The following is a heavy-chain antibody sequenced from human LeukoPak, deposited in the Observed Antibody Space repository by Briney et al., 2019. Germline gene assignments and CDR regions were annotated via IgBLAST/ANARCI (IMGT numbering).Heavy chain of an antibody. CDR2: IYYSGTT. J-gene: IGHJ4*02. V-gene: IGHV4-61*08. D-gene: IGHD2-15*01. CDR3: ARDRGSAGGFDY. Sequence: SQTLSLTCTVSGGSISSGGYYWSWIRQPPGKGLEWIGYIYYSGTTNYNPSLKSRVTISVDTSKNQFSLKLSSVTAADTAVYYCARDRGSAGGFDYWGQGTLVTVSS. CDR1: GGSISSGGYY.